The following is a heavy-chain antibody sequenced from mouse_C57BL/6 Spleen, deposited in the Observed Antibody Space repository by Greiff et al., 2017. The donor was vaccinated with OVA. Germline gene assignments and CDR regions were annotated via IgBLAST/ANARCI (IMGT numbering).Heavy chain of an antibody. CDR3: ARESWSDY. V-gene: IGHV1-26*01. J-gene: IGHJ2*01. Sequence: VQLQQSGPELVKPGASVKISCKASGYTFTDYYMNWVKQSHGKSLEWIGDINPNNGGTSYNQKFKGKATLTVDKSSSTAYMELRSLTSEDSAVYYCARESWSDYWGQGTTLTVSS. CDR1: GYTFTDYY. CDR2: INPNNGGT.